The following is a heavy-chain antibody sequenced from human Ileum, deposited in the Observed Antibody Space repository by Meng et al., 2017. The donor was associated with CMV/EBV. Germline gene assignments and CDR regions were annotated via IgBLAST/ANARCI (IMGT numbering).Heavy chain of an antibody. CDR1: SGSINNYY. CDR3: ARGPGASTREGFDH. D-gene: IGHD1-26*01. V-gene: IGHV4-4*07. CDR2: FYSSDTY. J-gene: IGHJ4*02. Sequence: QVQLQESGPGLVKPSQTLSLTYIVSSGSINNYYWSWIRQSAGKGLEWIGRFYSSDTYNYHPSLNSRVTMSLDTSKKQFSLILSSVTAADTARYYCARGPGASTREGFDHWGLGTLVTVSS.